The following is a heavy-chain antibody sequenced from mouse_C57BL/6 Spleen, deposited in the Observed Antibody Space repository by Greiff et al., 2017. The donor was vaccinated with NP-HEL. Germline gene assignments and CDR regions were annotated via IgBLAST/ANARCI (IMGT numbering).Heavy chain of an antibody. D-gene: IGHD2-4*01. CDR2: IYPGDGDT. CDR3: AKIYDYDGFAY. V-gene: IGHV1-80*01. Sequence: VKLMESGAELVKPGASVKISCKASGYAFSSYWMNWVKQRPGKGLEWIGQIYPGDGDTNYNGKFKGKATLTADKSSSTAYMQLSSLTSEDSAVYFCAKIYDYDGFAYWGQGTLVTVSA. J-gene: IGHJ3*01. CDR1: GYAFSSYW.